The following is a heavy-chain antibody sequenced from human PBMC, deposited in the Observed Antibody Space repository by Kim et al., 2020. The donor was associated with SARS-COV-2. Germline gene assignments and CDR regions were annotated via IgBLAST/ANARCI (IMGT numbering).Heavy chain of an antibody. Sequence: GGSLRLSCAASGFTFSTYWMNWFRQAPGKGRDWVANIKQDGGGQYYVTSVKGRFTLSRDNAKNSLYLQMNNLGAEDTAVYYCAREEIVVPCFDYWGQGAPVTVSS. D-gene: IGHD2-15*01. CDR1: GFTFSTYW. CDR3: AREEIVVPCFDY. CDR2: IKQDGGGQ. J-gene: IGHJ4*02. V-gene: IGHV3-7*01.